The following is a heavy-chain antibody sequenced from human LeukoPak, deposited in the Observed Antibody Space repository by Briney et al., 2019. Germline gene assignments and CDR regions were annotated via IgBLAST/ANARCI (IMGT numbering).Heavy chain of an antibody. D-gene: IGHD4-17*01. J-gene: IGHJ4*02. V-gene: IGHV3-48*01. CDR1: GFTFSSYS. CDR2: ISSSSSTI. Sequence: GGSLRLSCAASGFTFSSYSMNWVRQAPGKGLEWVSYISSSSSTIYYADSVKGRFTISRDNAKNSLYLQMNSLRAEDTAVYYCAKSYGDYVCYFDYWGQGTLVTVSS. CDR3: AKSYGDYVCYFDY.